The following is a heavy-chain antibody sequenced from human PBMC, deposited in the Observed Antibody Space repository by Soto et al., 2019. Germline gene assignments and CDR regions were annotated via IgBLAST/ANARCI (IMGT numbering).Heavy chain of an antibody. D-gene: IGHD2-2*01. CDR1: GGTFSSYT. Sequence: ASVKVSCKASGGTFSSYTISWVRQAPGQGLEWMGRMNPNIGTTSYAQKFQGRVTMTTNKSISTAYMELSSLRSEDTAVYYCARGRRYCSSTSCYLFDYWGQGTLVTVSS. J-gene: IGHJ4*02. CDR3: ARGRRYCSSTSCYLFDY. CDR2: MNPNIGTT. V-gene: IGHV1-8*02.